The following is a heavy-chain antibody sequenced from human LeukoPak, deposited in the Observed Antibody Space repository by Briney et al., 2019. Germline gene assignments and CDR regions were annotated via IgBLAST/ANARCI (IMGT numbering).Heavy chain of an antibody. Sequence: ASVKVSCKASGYTFTSYGISWVRQAPGQGLEWMGWISAYNGNTNYAQELQGRVTMTTDTSTSTAYMELRSLRSDDTAVYYCAREWMLRSTSCLDYWGQGTLVTVSS. D-gene: IGHD2-2*01. CDR2: ISAYNGNT. CDR1: GYTFTSYG. V-gene: IGHV1-18*04. J-gene: IGHJ4*02. CDR3: AREWMLRSTSCLDY.